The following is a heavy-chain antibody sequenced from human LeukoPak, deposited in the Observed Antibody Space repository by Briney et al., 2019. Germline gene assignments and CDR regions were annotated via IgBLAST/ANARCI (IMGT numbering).Heavy chain of an antibody. Sequence: GGSLTLSCEDSGFTFRSYEMNWVRQAPGKGLEWVSYISSLSGTIDYADSVKGRFIISRDNAKNSLFLQMNSLRAEDTAVYYCVRDQGGAVSYWGQGTLVTVSS. D-gene: IGHD3-16*01. CDR1: GFTFRSYE. CDR2: ISSLSGTI. J-gene: IGHJ4*02. CDR3: VRDQGGAVSY. V-gene: IGHV3-48*01.